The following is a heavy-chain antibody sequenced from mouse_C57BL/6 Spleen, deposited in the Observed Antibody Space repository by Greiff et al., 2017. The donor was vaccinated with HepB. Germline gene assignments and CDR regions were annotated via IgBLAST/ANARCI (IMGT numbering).Heavy chain of an antibody. J-gene: IGHJ3*01. CDR1: GYTFTAYT. CDR2: FYPGSGSI. V-gene: IGHV1-62-2*01. CDR3: ARHEDLYYGNDVSGFAY. D-gene: IGHD2-2*01. Sequence: VVKPGASVKLSCKASGYTFTAYTIHWVKQRSGQGLEWIGWFYPGSGSIKYNEKVKDKATLTADKSSSAVYMELSSLTSEDSAVYFCARHEDLYYGNDVSGFAYWGQGTLVTVSA.